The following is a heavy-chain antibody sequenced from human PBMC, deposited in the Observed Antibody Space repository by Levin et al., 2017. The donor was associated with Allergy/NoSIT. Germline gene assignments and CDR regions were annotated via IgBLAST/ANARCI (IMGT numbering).Heavy chain of an antibody. J-gene: IGHJ6*02. CDR3: ASISGGYNYSGMGV. D-gene: IGHD6-25*01. CDR2: IYYSGST. CDR1: GGSISSSSHY. Sequence: SETLSLTCNVSGGSISSSSHYWAWIRQTPGKGLEWIGHIYYSGSTYTNPSLKSRVTMSVDTSKNQFALKLSLVTAADTAFFYCASISGGYNYSGMGVWGQGTSVTVSS. V-gene: IGHV4-39*06.